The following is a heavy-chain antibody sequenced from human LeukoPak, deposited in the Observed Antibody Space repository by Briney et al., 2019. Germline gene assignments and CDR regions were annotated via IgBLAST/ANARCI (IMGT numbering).Heavy chain of an antibody. CDR3: ARDDFVLVTVDY. CDR1: GYTFTGYY. V-gene: IGHV1-2*02. CDR2: INPNSGGT. J-gene: IGHJ4*02. D-gene: IGHD3/OR15-3a*01. Sequence: ASVKVSCKASGYTFTGYYMHWVRQAPGQGLEWMGWINPNSGGTNYAQEFQGRVTMTRDTSISTAYMELSRLKSDDTAVYYCARDDFVLVTVDYWGQGTLVTVSS.